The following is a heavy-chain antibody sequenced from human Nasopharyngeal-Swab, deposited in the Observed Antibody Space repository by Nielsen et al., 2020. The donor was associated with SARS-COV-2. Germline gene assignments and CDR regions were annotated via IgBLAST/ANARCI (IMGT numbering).Heavy chain of an antibody. CDR2: ISSSSSYI. CDR1: GFTFSSYS. D-gene: IGHD3-9*01. V-gene: IGHV3-21*01. CDR3: ARGCVLTGPSCYYYGMDV. Sequence: GESMKISCAASGFTFSSYSMNWVRQAPGKGLKWVSSISSSSSYIYYADSVKGRFTISRDNAKNSLYLQMNSLRAEDTAVYYCARGCVLTGPSCYYYGMDVWGQGTTVTVSS. J-gene: IGHJ6*02.